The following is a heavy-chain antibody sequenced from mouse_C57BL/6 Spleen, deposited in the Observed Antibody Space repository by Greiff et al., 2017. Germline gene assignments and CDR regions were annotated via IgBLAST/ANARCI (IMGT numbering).Heavy chain of an antibody. Sequence: EVKLVESGGGLVKPGGSLKLSCAASGFTFSSYTMSWVRQTPEKRLEWVATISGGGGNTYYPDSVKGRFTISRDNAKNTLYLQMSSLRSEDTALYYCATIYYDYDPWFAYWGQGTLVTVSA. CDR3: ATIYYDYDPWFAY. J-gene: IGHJ3*01. CDR2: ISGGGGNT. V-gene: IGHV5-9*01. CDR1: GFTFSSYT. D-gene: IGHD2-4*01.